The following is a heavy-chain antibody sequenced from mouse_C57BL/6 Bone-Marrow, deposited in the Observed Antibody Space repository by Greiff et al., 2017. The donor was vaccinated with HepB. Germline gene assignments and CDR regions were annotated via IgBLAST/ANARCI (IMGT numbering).Heavy chain of an antibody. V-gene: IGHV1-72*01. D-gene: IGHD1-1*01. CDR3: ARPAYYGSSLYYAMDY. J-gene: IGHJ4*01. CDR2: IDPNSGGT. CDR1: GYTFTSYW. Sequence: VQLQQPGAELVKPGASVKLSCKASGYTFTSYWMHWVKQRPGQGLEWIGRIDPNSGGTKYNEKFKSKATLTVDKPSSTAYMQLSSLTSEDSAVYYCARPAYYGSSLYYAMDYWGQGTSVTVSS.